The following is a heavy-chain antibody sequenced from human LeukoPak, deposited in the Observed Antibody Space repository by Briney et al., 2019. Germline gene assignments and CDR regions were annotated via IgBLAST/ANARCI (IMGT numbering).Heavy chain of an antibody. J-gene: IGHJ4*02. V-gene: IGHV1-69*13. D-gene: IGHD5-18*01. CDR3: ARDGFGDAAMVAYDY. CDR2: IIPIFGTA. CDR1: GGTFSSYA. Sequence: GASVKVSCKASGGTFSSYAISWVRQAPGQGLEWMGGIIPIFGTANYAQKFQGRVTITADESTSTAYMELSGLRSEDTAVYYCARDGFGDAAMVAYDYWGQGTLVTVSS.